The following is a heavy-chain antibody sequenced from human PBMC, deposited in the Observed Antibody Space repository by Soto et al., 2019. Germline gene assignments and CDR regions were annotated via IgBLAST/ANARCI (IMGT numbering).Heavy chain of an antibody. CDR2: IIPIFGTA. Sequence: SVKVSCKASGGTFSSYAISWVRQAPGQGLEWMGGIIPIFGTANYAQKFQGRVTITADESTSTAYMELSSLRSEDTAVYYCAREIREEDAFDIWGQGTMVTVSS. V-gene: IGHV1-69*13. CDR1: GGTFSSYA. J-gene: IGHJ3*02. D-gene: IGHD3-3*02. CDR3: AREIREEDAFDI.